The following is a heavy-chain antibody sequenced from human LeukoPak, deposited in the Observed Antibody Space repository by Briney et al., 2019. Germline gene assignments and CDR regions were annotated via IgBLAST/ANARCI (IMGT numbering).Heavy chain of an antibody. CDR1: GYTFTSDG. CDR3: ARSYGSGSPPWFDP. V-gene: IGHV1-18*04. CDR2: ISAYNGNT. Sequence: GASATVSYKASGYTFTSDGISWVRQAPGQGLEWMGWISAYNGNTNYAQKLQGRVTMTTDTSTSTAYMELRSLRSDDTAVYYCARSYGSGSPPWFDPWGQGTLVTVSS. D-gene: IGHD3-10*01. J-gene: IGHJ5*02.